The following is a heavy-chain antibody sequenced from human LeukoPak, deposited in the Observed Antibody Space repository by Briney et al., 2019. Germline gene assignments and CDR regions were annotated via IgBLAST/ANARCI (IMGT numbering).Heavy chain of an antibody. CDR1: GFTFSSYA. D-gene: IGHD3-22*01. V-gene: IGHV3-23*01. J-gene: IGHJ4*02. CDR2: ISGSGGST. Sequence: GGSLRLSCAASGFTFSSYAMSWVRQAPGKGLEWVSAISGSGGSTYYADSVKGRFTISRDNPQNTLYLQMNSLRAEDTAVYYCAKDSMIVVVYYFDYWGQGTLVTVSS. CDR3: AKDSMIVVVYYFDY.